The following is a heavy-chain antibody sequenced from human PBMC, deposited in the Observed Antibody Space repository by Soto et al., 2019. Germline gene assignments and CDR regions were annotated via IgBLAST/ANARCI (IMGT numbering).Heavy chain of an antibody. Sequence: PGGSLRLSCAASGFTFSSYLMHWVRQAPGKGLVWVSRINNDGSSTYYADSVKGRFTISRDNSKNTLYLQMNSLRAEDTAVYYCAVDLRITMVRGVIGAFDIWGQGTMVTVSS. CDR3: AVDLRITMVRGVIGAFDI. J-gene: IGHJ3*02. D-gene: IGHD3-10*01. V-gene: IGHV3-74*01. CDR2: INNDGSST. CDR1: GFTFSSYL.